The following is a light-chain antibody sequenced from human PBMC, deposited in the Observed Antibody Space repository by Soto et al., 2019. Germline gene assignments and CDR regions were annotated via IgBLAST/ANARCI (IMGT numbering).Light chain of an antibody. V-gene: IGKV3-11*01. CDR2: DXS. Sequence: LVLTKTPAPLTLSRGERATLRXRASQSVISYLAWYQQKAGXAPRXXXYDXSNRATGSPARLSGSGSATDFTLPISSIDPDDLSAYYSQQRRNWTRTFGQVTLLDVK. J-gene: IGKJ5*01. CDR3: QQRRNWTRT. CDR1: QSVISY.